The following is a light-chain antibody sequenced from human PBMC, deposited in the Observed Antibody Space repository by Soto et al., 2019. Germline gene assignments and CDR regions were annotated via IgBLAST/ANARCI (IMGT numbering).Light chain of an antibody. CDR1: SSDVGGYNY. CDR3: SSYAGSNTSYV. Sequence: QSALTQPPSASGSPGQSVTISCTGTSSDVGGYNYFSWDQQHPGKVPKLMIYEVSKRPSGVPDRFSGSKSGNTASLTVSGLQAEDEADYYCSSYAGSNTSYVFGTGTKVTVL. CDR2: EVS. J-gene: IGLJ1*01. V-gene: IGLV2-8*01.